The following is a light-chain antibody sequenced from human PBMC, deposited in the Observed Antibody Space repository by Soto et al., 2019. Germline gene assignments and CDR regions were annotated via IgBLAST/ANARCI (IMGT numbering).Light chain of an antibody. Sequence: QSALTQPASVSGSPGQSITISCTGTSGDIGSYNRVSWYQQHPGKAPKLIIYEVTDRPSGVSNRFSGSKSGNTASLTISGLQAEDEAEYYCGTWDRRLSAFVFGAGTKVTVL. CDR1: SGDIGSYNR. CDR2: EVT. J-gene: IGLJ1*01. CDR3: GTWDRRLSAFV. V-gene: IGLV2-14*01.